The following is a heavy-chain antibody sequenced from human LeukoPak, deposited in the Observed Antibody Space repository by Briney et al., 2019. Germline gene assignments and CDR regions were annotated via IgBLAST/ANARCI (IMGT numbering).Heavy chain of an antibody. J-gene: IGHJ4*02. Sequence: TSETLSLTCAVYGGSFSGYYWSWIRQPPGKGLEWIGEINHSGSTNYNPSLKSRVTISVDTSKNQFSLKLNSVTAADTAVYYCASGEGWLVRYWGQGTLVTVSS. D-gene: IGHD6-19*01. CDR3: ASGEGWLVRY. CDR1: GGSFSGYY. V-gene: IGHV4-34*01. CDR2: INHSGST.